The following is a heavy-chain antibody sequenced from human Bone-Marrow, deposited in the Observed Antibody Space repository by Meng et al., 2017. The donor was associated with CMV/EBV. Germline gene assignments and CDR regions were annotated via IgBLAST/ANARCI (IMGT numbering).Heavy chain of an antibody. Sequence: SVKVSCKASGGTFSSYAISWVRQAPGQGLEWMGGIIPILGIANYAQKFQGRVTITADKSTSTAYMELSSLRSEDTAVYYCASTYYDFWSGYYDYYYYGMDVWGQGTTVTVSS. CDR1: GGTFSSYA. J-gene: IGHJ6*02. V-gene: IGHV1-69*10. CDR2: IIPILGIA. D-gene: IGHD3-3*01. CDR3: ASTYYDFWSGYYDYYYYGMDV.